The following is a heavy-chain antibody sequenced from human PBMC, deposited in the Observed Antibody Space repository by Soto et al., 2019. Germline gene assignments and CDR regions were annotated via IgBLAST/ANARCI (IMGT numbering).Heavy chain of an antibody. V-gene: IGHV4-4*07. CDR3: AREVDFYYFDY. Sequence: SSETLSLTCTVSGGSIRSGYWNWIRQPAGKGLEWIGRIYSSGSANYNPSPQSRVIMSVDTSKSQFSLKLSSVTAADTAVYYCAREVDFYYFDYWGQGAPGTVSS. D-gene: IGHD2-2*01. CDR2: IYSSGSA. CDR1: GGSIRSGY. J-gene: IGHJ4*02.